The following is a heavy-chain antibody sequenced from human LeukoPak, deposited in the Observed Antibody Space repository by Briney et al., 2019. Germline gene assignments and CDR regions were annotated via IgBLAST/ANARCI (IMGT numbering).Heavy chain of an antibody. CDR3: AKPEVLLGYCSGGSCYSTNY. J-gene: IGHJ4*02. CDR1: GFTFSSYA. V-gene: IGHV3-23*01. D-gene: IGHD2-15*01. CDR2: ISGSGGST. Sequence: GGSLRLSCAASGFTFSSYAMSWVRQAPGKGLEWVSAISGSGGSTYYADSVKGRFTISRDNSKNTLYLQMNSLRAEDTAVYYCAKPEVLLGYCSGGSCYSTNYWGQGTLVTVSS.